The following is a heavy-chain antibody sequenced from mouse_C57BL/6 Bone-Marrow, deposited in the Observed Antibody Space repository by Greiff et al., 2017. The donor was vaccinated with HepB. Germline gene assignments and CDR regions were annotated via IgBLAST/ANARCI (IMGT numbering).Heavy chain of an antibody. D-gene: IGHD1-1*01. Sequence: EVKLQESGPELVKPGASVKISCKASGYSFTGYYMHWVKQSHGNILDWIGYIYPYNGVSSYNQKFKGKATLTVDKSSSTAYMELRSLTSEDSAVYYCASPYYYGSSYSAYWGQGTLVTVSA. J-gene: IGHJ3*01. CDR3: ASPYYYGSSYSAY. CDR2: IYPYNGVS. CDR1: GYSFTGYY. V-gene: IGHV1-31*01.